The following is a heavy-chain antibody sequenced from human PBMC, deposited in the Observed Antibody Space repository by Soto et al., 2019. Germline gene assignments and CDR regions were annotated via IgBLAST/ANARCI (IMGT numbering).Heavy chain of an antibody. CDR2: IIPMFSTP. CDR3: ARAQFSDTLTADDYGMDV. J-gene: IGHJ6*02. Sequence: SVKVSCKASGGNFRSEAISWVRQAPGHGXEWMGRIIPMFSTPHYAQKFQGRVTIIADESTTTVNMEMRGLTYEDTAVYYCARAQFSDTLTADDYGMDVWGQGTSVTVSS. D-gene: IGHD3-9*01. V-gene: IGHV1-69*13. CDR1: GGNFRSEA.